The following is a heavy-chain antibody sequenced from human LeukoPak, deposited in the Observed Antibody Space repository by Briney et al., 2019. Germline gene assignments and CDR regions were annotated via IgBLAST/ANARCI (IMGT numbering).Heavy chain of an antibody. CDR1: GFTFSSYG. CDR2: ISYDGSNK. D-gene: IGHD2-15*01. CDR3: AKGPGSATDY. V-gene: IGHV3-30*18. J-gene: IGHJ4*02. Sequence: GGSLRLSCAASGFTFSSYGMHWVRQAPGKGLEWVAVISYDGSNKYYADSVKGRFTISRDNSKNTLYLQMNSLRAEDTGVYYCAKGPGSATDYWGQGTLVTVSS.